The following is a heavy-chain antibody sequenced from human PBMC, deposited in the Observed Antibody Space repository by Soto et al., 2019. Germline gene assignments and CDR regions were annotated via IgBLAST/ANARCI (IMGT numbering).Heavy chain of an antibody. Sequence: SVKVPCRASGGTFSSYAISWVRQAPGQGLEWMGGIIPIFGTANYAQKFQGRVTITADESTSTAYMELSSLRSEDTAVYYCARGSSSALYYYFDYWGQGTLVTVS. CDR3: ARGSSSALYYYFDY. J-gene: IGHJ4*02. CDR2: IIPIFGTA. D-gene: IGHD6-6*01. V-gene: IGHV1-69*13. CDR1: GGTFSSYA.